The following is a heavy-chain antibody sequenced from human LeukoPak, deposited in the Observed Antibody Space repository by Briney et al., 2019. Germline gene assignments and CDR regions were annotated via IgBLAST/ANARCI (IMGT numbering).Heavy chain of an antibody. D-gene: IGHD4-17*01. J-gene: IGHJ4*02. CDR2: ISAYNGNT. CDR3: ARVGTYTYGDYYFDY. CDR1: GYTFTSYG. Sequence: ASVKVSCKASGYTFTSYGISWVRQAPGQGLEWMGWISAYNGNTNYVQKLQGRVTMTTDTSTSTAYMELRSLRSDDTAVYYCARVGTYTYGDYYFDYWGQGTLVTVSS. V-gene: IGHV1-18*01.